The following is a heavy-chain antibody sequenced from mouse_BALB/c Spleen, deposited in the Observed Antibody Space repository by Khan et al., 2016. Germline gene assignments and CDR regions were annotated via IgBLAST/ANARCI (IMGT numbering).Heavy chain of an antibody. J-gene: IGHJ1*01. CDR2: IWSGGST. CDR3: ARMVTTPYWYFEV. V-gene: IGHV2-2*02. D-gene: IGHD2-1*01. CDR1: GFSLTSYG. Sequence: QVQLQQSGPGLVQPSQSLSITCTVSGFSLTSYGVHWVRQSPGKGLKWLGVIWSGGSTDYNAAFISGLSISKDKSKSQVFFKMNSLQANDTAIYYCARMVTTPYWYFEVWGAGPTVTVSS.